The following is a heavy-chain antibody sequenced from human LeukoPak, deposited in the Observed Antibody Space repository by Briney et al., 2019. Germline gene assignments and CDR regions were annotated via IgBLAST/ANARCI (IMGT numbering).Heavy chain of an antibody. CDR2: INPNSGGT. D-gene: IGHD4-11*01. CDR3: ARPYSNYFGSCDFDY. Sequence: GASVKVSCKASGYTFTGYYMHWVRQAPGQGLEWMGWINPNSGGTNYAQKFQGRVTMTRDTSISTAYMELSRLRSEDTAVYYCARPYSNYFGSCDFDYWGQGTLVTVSS. J-gene: IGHJ4*02. CDR1: GYTFTGYY. V-gene: IGHV1-2*02.